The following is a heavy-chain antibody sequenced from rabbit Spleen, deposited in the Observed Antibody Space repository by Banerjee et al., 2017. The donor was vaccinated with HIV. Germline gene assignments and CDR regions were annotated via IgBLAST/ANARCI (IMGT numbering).Heavy chain of an antibody. CDR3: ARGSATMTLVITGFYLGL. Sequence: QEQLVESGGDLVKPEGSLTLTCTASGFSFSSYYYMCWVRQAPGKGLECIACIYADSIGSTYYASWVNGRFTISSDNAQNTVFLQMPSLTAADTATYFCARGSATMTLVITGFYLGLWGQGTLVTVS. J-gene: IGHJ3*01. D-gene: IGHD2-1*01. CDR2: IYADSIGST. CDR1: GFSFSSYYY. V-gene: IGHV1S45*01.